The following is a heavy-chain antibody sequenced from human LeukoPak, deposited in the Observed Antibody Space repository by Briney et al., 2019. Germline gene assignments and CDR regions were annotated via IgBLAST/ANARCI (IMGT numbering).Heavy chain of an antibody. D-gene: IGHD2-21*02. CDR1: GFTVSSNY. CDR3: ARGACGGDCSGPFDY. CDR2: IYSGGST. Sequence: PGGSLRLSCAASGFTVSSNYMSWVRQAPGKGLEWVSVIYSGGSTYYADSVKGRFTISRDNSKNTLYLQMNSLRAEDTAVYYCARGACGGDCSGPFDYWGQGTLVTVSS. V-gene: IGHV3-66*01. J-gene: IGHJ4*02.